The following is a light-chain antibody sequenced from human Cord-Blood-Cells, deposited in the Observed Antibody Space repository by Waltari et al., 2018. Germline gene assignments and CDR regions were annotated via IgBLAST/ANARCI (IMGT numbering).Light chain of an antibody. CDR3: QQYYSYPRT. Sequence: AIRMTQSPSSFSASTGARVTITFRASQGIGSYLAWYRQKPGKATELLISAAHTLQSGGPSRFSGSGSGTDFTLTISCLQSEDFATYYCQQYYSYPRTFGQGTKVEIK. CDR2: AAH. CDR1: QGIGSY. J-gene: IGKJ1*01. V-gene: IGKV1-8*01.